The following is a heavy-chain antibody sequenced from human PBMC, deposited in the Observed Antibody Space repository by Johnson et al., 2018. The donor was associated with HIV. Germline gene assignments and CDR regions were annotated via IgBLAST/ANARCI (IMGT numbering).Heavy chain of an antibody. CDR1: GFTFSSYW. J-gene: IGHJ3*02. V-gene: IGHV3-7*01. CDR3: ARDGPRRDAYDI. CDR2: IKKDGSDK. Sequence: VQLVESGGGLVQPGGSLRLSCVASGFTFSSYWMSWVRQAPGKGLEWVANIKKDGSDKYYVDSVKGRFTISRDNAKNSLYLQINGLRAEDMAVYYCARDGPRRDAYDIWGQGTMVTDSS.